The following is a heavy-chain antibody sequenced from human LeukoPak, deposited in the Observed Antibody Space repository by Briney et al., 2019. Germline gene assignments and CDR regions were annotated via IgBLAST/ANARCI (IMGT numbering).Heavy chain of an antibody. CDR1: GYTFTSYG. Sequence: ASVKVSCKASGYTFTSYGISWVRQALGQGLKWLGWLGAYNGNTNYAQKLQGRVTMTTDTSTSTAYMELRSLRSDDTAVYYCARAVNHYGVPTYYYMDVWGKGTTVTVSS. CDR2: LGAYNGNT. J-gene: IGHJ6*03. CDR3: ARAVNHYGVPTYYYMDV. V-gene: IGHV1-18*01. D-gene: IGHD4-17*01.